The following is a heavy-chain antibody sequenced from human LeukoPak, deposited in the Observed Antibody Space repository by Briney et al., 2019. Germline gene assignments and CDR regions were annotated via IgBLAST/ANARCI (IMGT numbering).Heavy chain of an antibody. V-gene: IGHV4-34*01. Sequence: PSETLSLTCTVSGGSISSYYWSWIRQPPGKGLEWIGEINHSGSTNYNPSLKSRVTISVDTSKNQFSLKLSSVTAADTAVYYCARQQLGILRKVGYFDLWGRGTLITVSS. D-gene: IGHD6-13*01. CDR3: ARQQLGILRKVGYFDL. J-gene: IGHJ2*01. CDR1: GGSISSYY. CDR2: INHSGST.